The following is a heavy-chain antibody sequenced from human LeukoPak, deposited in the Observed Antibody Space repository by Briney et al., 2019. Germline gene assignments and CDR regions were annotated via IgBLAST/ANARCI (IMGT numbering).Heavy chain of an antibody. CDR2: INHSGST. Sequence: SETLSLTCAVYGGSFSGYYWSWIRQPPGKGLEWIGEINHSGSTNYNPSLKSRVTISVDTSKNQFSLKLSSVTAADTAVYYCAREPRISMIVVYPLWGQGTLVTVSS. D-gene: IGHD3-22*01. J-gene: IGHJ4*02. CDR3: AREPRISMIVVYPL. CDR1: GGSFSGYY. V-gene: IGHV4-34*01.